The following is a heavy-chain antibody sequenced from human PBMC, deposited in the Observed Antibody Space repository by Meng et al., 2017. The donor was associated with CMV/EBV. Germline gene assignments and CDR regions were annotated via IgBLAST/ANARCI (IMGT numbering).Heavy chain of an antibody. J-gene: IGHJ4*02. Sequence: GGSLRLSCAASGFTVSSNYMSWVRQAPGKGLEWVSVIYSGGSTYYADSVKGRFTISRDNAKNSLYLQMNSLRAEDTAVYYCARDREDITLDYWGQGTLVTVSS. D-gene: IGHD2-15*01. V-gene: IGHV3-53*01. CDR1: GFTVSSNY. CDR3: ARDREDITLDY. CDR2: IYSGGST.